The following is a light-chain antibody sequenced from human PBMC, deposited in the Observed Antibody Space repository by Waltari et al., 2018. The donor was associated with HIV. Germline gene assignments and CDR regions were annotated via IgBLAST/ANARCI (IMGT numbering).Light chain of an antibody. CDR2: AAS. Sequence: DIQMTQSPSSLSASVGDRVTLTCRASQGISNYLAWYQQKPGKVPKLLIYAASTLQSGVPARFSGSGSGTDFTLTISSLQPEDVATYYCQKYNSAPWTFGPGTKVDIK. J-gene: IGKJ3*01. V-gene: IGKV1-27*01. CDR3: QKYNSAPWT. CDR1: QGISNY.